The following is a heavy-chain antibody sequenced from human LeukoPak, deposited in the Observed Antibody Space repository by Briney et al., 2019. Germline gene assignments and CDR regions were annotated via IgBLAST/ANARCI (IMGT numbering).Heavy chain of an antibody. D-gene: IGHD3-22*01. CDR2: INPNSGGT. Sequence: GASVKVSCKASGYTFTGYYMRWVRQAPGQGLEWMGWINPNSGGTNYAQKFQGRVTMTRDTSISTAYMELSRLRSDDTAVYYCARDAAYYYDSSGYYAAWGQGTLVTVSS. CDR3: ARDAAYYYDSSGYYAA. J-gene: IGHJ4*02. V-gene: IGHV1-2*02. CDR1: GYTFTGYY.